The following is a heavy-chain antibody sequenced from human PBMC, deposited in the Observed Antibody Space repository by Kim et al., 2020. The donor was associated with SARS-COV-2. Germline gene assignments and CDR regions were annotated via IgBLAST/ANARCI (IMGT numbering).Heavy chain of an antibody. D-gene: IGHD3-10*01. V-gene: IGHV3-30*01. J-gene: IGHJ4*02. Sequence: TISRDNSKNTLYLQMNSLRSEDTAVYYCARDDVMGYYGSGSYYNGCFDYWGQGTLVTVSS. CDR3: ARDDVMGYYGSGSYYNGCFDY.